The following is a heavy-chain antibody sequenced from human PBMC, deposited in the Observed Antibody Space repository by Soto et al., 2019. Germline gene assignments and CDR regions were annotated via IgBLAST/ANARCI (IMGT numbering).Heavy chain of an antibody. Sequence: PGGSLRLSCEASGFTFSSYAMSWVRQAPGKGLEWVSVFSVGGDSTYYADSVKGRFTISRDNSKKTMYLQMNSLRAEDTAVYYGAKCQWTGKYRRYDYCGQGTLVTVSS. J-gene: IGHJ4*02. V-gene: IGHV3-23*01. CDR3: AKCQWTGKYRRYDY. D-gene: IGHD2-2*02. CDR2: FSVGGDST. CDR1: GFTFSSYA.